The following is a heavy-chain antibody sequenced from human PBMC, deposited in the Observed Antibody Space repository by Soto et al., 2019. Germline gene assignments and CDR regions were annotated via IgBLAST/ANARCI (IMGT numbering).Heavy chain of an antibody. J-gene: IGHJ5*02. CDR2: INPSDDTT. Sequence: ASVKVSCKASGYTFTRHWMHWVRQAPGQGLEWMGIINPSDDTTAYAQKFQGRVTVTRDTSTSTVYMELSSLRSEDTAIYYCARDQRGNDNGSYYWWFEPWQQGTRVTXS. D-gene: IGHD3-22*01. CDR1: GYTFTRHW. CDR3: ARDQRGNDNGSYYWWFEP. V-gene: IGHV1-46*01.